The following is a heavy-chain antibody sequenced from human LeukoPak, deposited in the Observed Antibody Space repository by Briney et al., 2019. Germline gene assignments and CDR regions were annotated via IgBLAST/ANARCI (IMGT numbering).Heavy chain of an antibody. CDR2: MNPNSGNT. J-gene: IGHJ4*02. CDR3: ARSSGGALRRIDF. D-gene: IGHD3-16*01. CDR1: GYTFTSYD. V-gene: IGHV1-8*01. Sequence: ASVKVSCKASGYTFTSYDINWVPQGTGQGLEWMGWMNPNSGNTGYAQEFQGRVTMTRSASINTAYMELSSLTSDDTAVYYCARSSGGALRRIDFWGQGTLVTVSS.